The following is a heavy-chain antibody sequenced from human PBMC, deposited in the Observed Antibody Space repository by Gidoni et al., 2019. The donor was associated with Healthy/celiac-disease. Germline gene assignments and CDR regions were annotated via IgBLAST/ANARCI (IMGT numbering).Heavy chain of an antibody. J-gene: IGHJ6*02. D-gene: IGHD2-2*01. CDR2: IIPILGIA. V-gene: IGHV1-69*02. CDR3: ASYSTSKYYYGMDV. CDR1: GGTFSSYT. Sequence: QVQLVQSGAEVKMPGSSVKVSCTASGGTFSSYTISWVRQAPGQGLEWMGRIIPILGIANNAKKFQGRGTITADKSTSTAYMELRSLRSEDTAVYYCASYSTSKYYYGMDVWGQGTTVTVSS.